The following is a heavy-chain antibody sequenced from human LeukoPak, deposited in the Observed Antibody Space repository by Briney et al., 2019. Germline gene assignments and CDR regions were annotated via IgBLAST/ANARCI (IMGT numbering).Heavy chain of an antibody. D-gene: IGHD1-26*01. CDR2: IYFSGTT. CDR1: GGSIGGGDYY. V-gene: IGHV4-30-4*08. Sequence: SETLSLTCTVSGGSIGGGDYYWNWIRQSPGKGLEWIGLIYFSGTTYYNPSLKSRVTISIDTSKNQFSLELSSVTAADTAVYYCATRLGSSYYYYYVDVWGKGTTVTVSS. J-gene: IGHJ6*03. CDR3: ATRLGSSYYYYYVDV.